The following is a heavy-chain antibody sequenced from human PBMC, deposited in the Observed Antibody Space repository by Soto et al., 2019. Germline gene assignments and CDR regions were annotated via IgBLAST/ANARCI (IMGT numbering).Heavy chain of an antibody. V-gene: IGHV4-31*03. CDR2: IYYSGTT. CDR1: GGSISSGGYY. Sequence: PSETLSLTCTVSGGSISSGGYYWSWIRQHPGKGLEWIGYIYYSGTTYYNPSLKSRVTISVDTSKNQFSLKLSSVTAAHTAVYYCARDGPAPRLGYFDYRGQGTLVTVSS. CDR3: ARDGPAPRLGYFDY. D-gene: IGHD2-2*01. J-gene: IGHJ4*02.